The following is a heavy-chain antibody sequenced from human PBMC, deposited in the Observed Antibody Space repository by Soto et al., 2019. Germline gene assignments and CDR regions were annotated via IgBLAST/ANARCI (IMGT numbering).Heavy chain of an antibody. Sequence: QVQLVQSGAEEKKPGASVKVSCKASGYTFPNYAMHWVRPAPGQRLAWMGWINAGNGNTKYSQKFQGRVTITRDTSASTAYMELSSLRSEDTAVYYCASEAIAAAAVYGMDVWGQGTTVTVSS. V-gene: IGHV1-3*05. CDR2: INAGNGNT. CDR3: ASEAIAAAAVYGMDV. D-gene: IGHD6-13*01. CDR1: GYTFPNYA. J-gene: IGHJ6*02.